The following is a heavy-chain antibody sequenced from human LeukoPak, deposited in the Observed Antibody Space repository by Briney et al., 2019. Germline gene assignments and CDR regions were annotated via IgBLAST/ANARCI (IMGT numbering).Heavy chain of an antibody. D-gene: IGHD3-22*01. V-gene: IGHV4-30-4*08. Sequence: LRLSCAASGFTFSSYSMSWVRQPPGKGLEWIGYIYYSGSTYYNPSLKSRVTISVDTSKNQFSLKLSSVTAADTAVYYCAREAYDSSGYYPVDWGQGTLVTVSS. CDR1: GFTFSSYS. J-gene: IGHJ4*02. CDR3: AREAYDSSGYYPVD. CDR2: IYYSGST.